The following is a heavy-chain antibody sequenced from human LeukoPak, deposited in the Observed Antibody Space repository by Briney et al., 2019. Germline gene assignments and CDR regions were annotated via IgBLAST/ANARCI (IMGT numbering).Heavy chain of an antibody. J-gene: IGHJ4*02. CDR1: GFTFSSYT. CDR3: ARDPLRYLRVGHYDY. CDR2: IDYDSSHI. Sequence: GGSLRLSCAASGFTFSSYTMNWVRQVPGKGLEWVSSIDYDSSHIYYAASVRGRFTISRDNARNSVYLQMNSLRVEDTAVYYCARDPLRYLRVGHYDYWGQGTLVAVSS. D-gene: IGHD3-9*01. V-gene: IGHV3-21*01.